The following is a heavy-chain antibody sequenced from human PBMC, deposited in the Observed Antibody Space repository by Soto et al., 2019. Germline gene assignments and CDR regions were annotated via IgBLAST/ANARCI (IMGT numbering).Heavy chain of an antibody. D-gene: IGHD5-12*01. J-gene: IGHJ4*02. Sequence: SETLSLTCTVSGGSISSSSYYWGWIRQPPGKGLEWIGSIYYSGSTYYNPSLKSRVTISVDTSKNQFSLKLSSVTAADTAVYYCARQDIVATIPSFDYWGQGTLVTVSS. CDR3: ARQDIVATIPSFDY. CDR1: GGSISSSSYY. V-gene: IGHV4-39*01. CDR2: IYYSGST.